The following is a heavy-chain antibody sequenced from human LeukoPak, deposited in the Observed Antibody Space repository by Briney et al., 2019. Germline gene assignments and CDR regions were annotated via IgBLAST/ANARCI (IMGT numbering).Heavy chain of an antibody. D-gene: IGHD3-16*02. V-gene: IGHV3-48*03. CDR3: ARESDDYVWGSYRYSRPVDY. CDR2: ISSSGSTI. J-gene: IGHJ4*02. CDR1: GFTFSSYE. Sequence: PGGSLRLSCAASGFTFSSYEMNWVRQAPGKGPEWVSYISSSGSTIYYADSVKGRFTISRDNAKNSLYLQMNSLRAEDTAVYYCARESDDYVWGSYRYSRPVDYWGQGTLVTVSS.